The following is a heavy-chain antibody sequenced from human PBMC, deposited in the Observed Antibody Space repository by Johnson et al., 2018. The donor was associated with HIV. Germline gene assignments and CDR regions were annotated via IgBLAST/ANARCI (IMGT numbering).Heavy chain of an antibody. V-gene: IGHV3-30-3*01. CDR3: ARGGPGYDYDSLRWAM. CDR1: GFTFSSYA. Sequence: QVQLVESGGGVVQPGRSLRLSCAASGFTFSSYAMHWVRQAPGKGLEWVAVISYDGSNKYYADSVKGRFTISRDNAKNSLYLQMNSLRAGDTAVYFCARGGPGYDYDSLRWAMWG. J-gene: IGHJ1*01. CDR2: ISYDGSNK. D-gene: IGHD3-22*01.